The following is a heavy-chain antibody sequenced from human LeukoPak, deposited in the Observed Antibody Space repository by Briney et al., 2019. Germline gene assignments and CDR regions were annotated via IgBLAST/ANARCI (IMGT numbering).Heavy chain of an antibody. CDR3: ARSPHDSSGYYYRYFDY. D-gene: IGHD3-22*01. V-gene: IGHV4-39*07. Sequence: PSETLSLTCTVSGGSISSSSYYWGWIRQPPGKGQEWIGSIYYSGSTYYNPSLKSRVTISVDTSKNQFSLKLSSVTAADTAVYYCARSPHDSSGYYYRYFDYWGQGTLVTVSS. J-gene: IGHJ4*02. CDR2: IYYSGST. CDR1: GGSISSSSYY.